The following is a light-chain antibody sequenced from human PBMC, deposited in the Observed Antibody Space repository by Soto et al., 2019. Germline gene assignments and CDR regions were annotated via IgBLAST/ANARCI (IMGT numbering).Light chain of an antibody. CDR1: SSDVGGYNY. Sequence: QSVLTQPPSASGSPGQSVTISCTGTSSDVGGYNYVSWYQQYPGKVPKLMVYEVNKRPSGVPDRFSRSKSGNTASLTVSGLQADDEADYYCTSYAGGNNVFGTGTKLTVL. J-gene: IGLJ1*01. V-gene: IGLV2-8*01. CDR2: EVN. CDR3: TSYAGGNNV.